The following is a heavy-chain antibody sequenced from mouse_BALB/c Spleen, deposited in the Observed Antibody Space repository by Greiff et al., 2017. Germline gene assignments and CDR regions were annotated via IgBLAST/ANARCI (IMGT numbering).Heavy chain of an antibody. Sequence: EVKLVESGGGLVKPGGSLKLSCAASGFAFSSYDMSWVRQTPEKRLEWVAYISSGGGSTYYPDTVKGRFTISRDNAKNTLYLQMSSLKSEDTAMYYGARQYYGSSYWYFDVWGAGTTVTVSS. CDR2: ISSGGGST. CDR1: GFAFSSYD. CDR3: ARQYYGSSYWYFDV. J-gene: IGHJ1*01. V-gene: IGHV5-12-1*01. D-gene: IGHD1-1*01.